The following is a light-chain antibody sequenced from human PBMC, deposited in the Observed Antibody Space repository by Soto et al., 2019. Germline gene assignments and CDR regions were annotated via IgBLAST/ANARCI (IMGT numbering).Light chain of an antibody. CDR3: CSYAGGTTLV. CDR1: SSDVGSSNL. V-gene: IGLV2-23*01. Sequence: QSALTQPASVSGSPGQSITISCTGTSSDVGSSNLVSWYQQHPGKAPKLMIYEGSKRPSGISNRFSGSKSGNTASLTISGLQAEDEADYYCCSYAGGTTLVFGGGTQLTVL. CDR2: EGS. J-gene: IGLJ2*01.